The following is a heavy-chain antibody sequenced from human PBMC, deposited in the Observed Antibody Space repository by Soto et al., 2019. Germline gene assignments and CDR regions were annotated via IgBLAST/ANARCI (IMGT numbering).Heavy chain of an antibody. CDR3: ARVSSDYYDSSGQRYYFDY. D-gene: IGHD3-22*01. J-gene: IGHJ4*02. V-gene: IGHV1-3*01. Sequence: ASVKVSFKASGYTFTGYYMHWVRQAPGQGLEWMGWINPNNGNTKYSQKFQGRVTITRDTSASTAYMELSSLRSEDTAVYYCARVSSDYYDSSGQRYYFDYWGQGTLVTVSS. CDR1: GYTFTGYY. CDR2: INPNNGNT.